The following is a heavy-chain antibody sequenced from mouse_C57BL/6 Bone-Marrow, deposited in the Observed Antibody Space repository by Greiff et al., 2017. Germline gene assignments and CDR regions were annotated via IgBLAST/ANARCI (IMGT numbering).Heavy chain of an antibody. CDR3: ARSSFYWYFDV. J-gene: IGHJ1*03. CDR1: GFTFTDYY. V-gene: IGHV7-3*01. Sequence: EVKLMESGGGLVQPGGSLSLSCAASGFTFTDYYMSWVRQPPGKALEWLGFIRNKANGYTTEYSASVKGRFTISRDNFQSILYLQMHALRAEDSATYYCARSSFYWYFDVWGTGTTVTVSA. CDR2: IRNKANGYTT.